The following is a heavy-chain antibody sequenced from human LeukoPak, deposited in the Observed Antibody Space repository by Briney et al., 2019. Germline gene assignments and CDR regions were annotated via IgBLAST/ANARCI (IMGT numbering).Heavy chain of an antibody. CDR3: ARGQVGFWSDGLYYFDY. Sequence: PSETLSLTCTVSGGSVSSGSYYWGWIRQPPGKGLEWIGSIYCSGSTYYNPSLKGRVTISVDTSKNQFSLRLSSVTAADTAVYYCARGQVGFWSDGLYYFDYWGQGTQVTVSS. CDR2: IYCSGST. CDR1: GGSVSSGSYY. D-gene: IGHD3-3*01. V-gene: IGHV4-39*07. J-gene: IGHJ4*02.